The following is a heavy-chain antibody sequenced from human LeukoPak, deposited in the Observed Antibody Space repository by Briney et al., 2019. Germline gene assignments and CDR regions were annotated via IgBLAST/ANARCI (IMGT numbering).Heavy chain of an antibody. CDR1: GGSHSSYA. D-gene: IGHD2-21*02. CDR2: IIPIFGTA. J-gene: IGHJ4*02. V-gene: IGHV1-69*13. CDR3: ARGGGDCYVFDY. Sequence: GASVKVSCKASGGSHSSYAISWVRPAPGQGLEWMGGIIPIFGTANYAQKFQGRVTITADESTSTAYMELSSLRSEDTAVYYCARGGGDCYVFDYWGQGTLVTVSS.